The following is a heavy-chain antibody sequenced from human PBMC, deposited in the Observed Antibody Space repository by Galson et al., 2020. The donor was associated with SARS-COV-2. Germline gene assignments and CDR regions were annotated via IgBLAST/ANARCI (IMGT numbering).Heavy chain of an antibody. J-gene: IGHJ2*01. Sequence: GESLKISCAASGFAFDTYSMNWVRQAPGKGLEWVASISRSHTYINYADSVKGRFAISRDNGRKSVYLQMNSLRVGDTAVYYCARDPLNLCGAVVNCYVDPWGRGTLVTVS. CDR3: ARDPLNLCGAVVNCYVDP. V-gene: IGHV3-21*01. CDR2: ISRSHTYI. D-gene: IGHD3-3*01. CDR1: GFAFDTYS.